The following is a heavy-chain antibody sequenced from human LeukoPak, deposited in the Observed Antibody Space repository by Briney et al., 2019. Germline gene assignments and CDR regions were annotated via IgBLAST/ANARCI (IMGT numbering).Heavy chain of an antibody. V-gene: IGHV4-34*01. J-gene: IGHJ4*02. CDR3: ARAGSFGYFDY. D-gene: IGHD3-10*01. CDR1: GGSFSGYY. CDR2: INHSGST. Sequence: PSETLSLTCAVYGGSFSGYYWSWIRQPPGKGLEWIGEINHSGSTNYNPSLKSRVTISVDTSKNQFSLKLSSVTAADTAVYYCARAGSFGYFDYWGQGTLVTVSS.